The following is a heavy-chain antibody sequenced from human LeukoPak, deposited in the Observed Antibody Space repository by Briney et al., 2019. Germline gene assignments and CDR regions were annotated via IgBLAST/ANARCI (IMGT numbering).Heavy chain of an antibody. Sequence: GGSLRLSCAASGFTFSSYSMNWVRQAPGKGLEWVSSISSSSSYIYYADSVKGRFTISRDNAKNSLYLQMNSLRAEDTAVYYCARGARNWYDYYYYMGVWGKGTTVTVSS. J-gene: IGHJ6*03. D-gene: IGHD6-13*01. V-gene: IGHV3-21*01. CDR1: GFTFSSYS. CDR2: ISSSSSYI. CDR3: ARGARNWYDYYYYMGV.